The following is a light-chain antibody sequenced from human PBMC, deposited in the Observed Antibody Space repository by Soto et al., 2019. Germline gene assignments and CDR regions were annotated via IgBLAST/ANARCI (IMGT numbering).Light chain of an antibody. V-gene: IGKV1-5*03. CDR3: QHYNSYSEA. Sequence: DIQMTQSPSAMSVSVGDRATIPCRASQGISKDLAWYQQKPGRAPKLLIYKASSLKSGVPSRFSGSGSGTEFTLTISSLQPDDFATYYCQHYNSYSEAFGQGTKVDI. CDR1: QGISKD. CDR2: KAS. J-gene: IGKJ1*01.